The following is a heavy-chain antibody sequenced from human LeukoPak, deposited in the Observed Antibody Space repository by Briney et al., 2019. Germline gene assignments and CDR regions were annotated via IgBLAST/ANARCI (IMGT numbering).Heavy chain of an antibody. D-gene: IGHD5-24*01. Sequence: GEPLKISCKGSGYSFTSYWIGWVRQMPGKGLEWMGIIYPGDSDTRYSPSFQGQVTISADKSISTAYLQWSSLKASDTAMYYCASNTLGLQDYYYGMDVWGQGATVTVSS. V-gene: IGHV5-51*01. CDR2: IYPGDSDT. J-gene: IGHJ6*02. CDR1: GYSFTSYW. CDR3: ASNTLGLQDYYYGMDV.